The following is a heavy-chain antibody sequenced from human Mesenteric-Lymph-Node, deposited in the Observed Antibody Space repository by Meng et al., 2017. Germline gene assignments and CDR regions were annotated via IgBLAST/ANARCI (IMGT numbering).Heavy chain of an antibody. D-gene: IGHD6-19*01. CDR2: IYYSGST. CDR3: ARVSSGWDYFNY. V-gene: IGHV4-30-4*01. CDR1: GGSISSGDYY. J-gene: IGHJ4*02. Sequence: QGQLQESGPGLVKPSQTLSLTCTVSGGSISSGDYYWSWIRQPPGKGLELIGHIYYSGSTSYNPSLKSRVIISIDTSKNQFSLNLRSVTAADTAVYYCARVSSGWDYFNYWGQGTLVTVSS.